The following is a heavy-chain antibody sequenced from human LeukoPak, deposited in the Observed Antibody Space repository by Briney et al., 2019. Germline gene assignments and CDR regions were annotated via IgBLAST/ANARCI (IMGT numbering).Heavy chain of an antibody. CDR3: TTRRQDGC. D-gene: IGHD6-25*01. V-gene: IGHV3-15*01. Sequence: GGSLRLSCVASGFTSSDAWMSWVRQAPGKGLEWVGRIKSEIDGGTIDYGAPVKGRFTISRDDSRSTLYLQMNSLKTEDTAVYYCTTRRQDGCWGQGTLVTVS. CDR2: IKSEIDGGTI. J-gene: IGHJ4*02. CDR1: GFTSSDAW.